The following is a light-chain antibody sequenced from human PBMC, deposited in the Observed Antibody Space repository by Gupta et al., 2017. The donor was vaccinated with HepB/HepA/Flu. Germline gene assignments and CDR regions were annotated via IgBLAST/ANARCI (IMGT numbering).Light chain of an antibody. V-gene: IGLV2-8*01. J-gene: IGLJ3*02. CDR2: EVS. CDR3: SSYAGSNNWV. Sequence: QPVLTHPPSPSVSAGQSVTLSCTRTSTDVGAYNYVSWYQQHPGTAPNLMIYEVSKRPSVAPDRFSGSNAGNTASLTVSGLQAEDEADYYCSSYAGSNNWVFGGGTKLTVL. CDR1: STDVGAYNY.